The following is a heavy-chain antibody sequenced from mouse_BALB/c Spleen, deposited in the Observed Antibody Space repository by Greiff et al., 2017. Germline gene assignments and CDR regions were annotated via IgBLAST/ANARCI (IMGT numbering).Heavy chain of an antibody. Sequence: EVQVVESGGGLVKPGGSLKLSCAASGFTFSDYYMYWVRQTPEKRLEWVATISDGGSYTYYPDSVKGRFTISRDNAKNNLYLQMSSLKSEDTAMYYCARDHRSYWYFDVWGAGTTVTVSS. V-gene: IGHV5-4*02. D-gene: IGHD2-14*01. J-gene: IGHJ1*01. CDR2: ISDGGSYT. CDR1: GFTFSDYY. CDR3: ARDHRSYWYFDV.